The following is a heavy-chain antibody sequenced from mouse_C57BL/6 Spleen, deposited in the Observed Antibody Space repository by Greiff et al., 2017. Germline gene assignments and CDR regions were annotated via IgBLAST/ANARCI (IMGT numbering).Heavy chain of an antibody. CDR3: TRYPYYYGSSYDYAMDD. V-gene: IGHV1-15*01. D-gene: IGHD1-1*01. J-gene: IGHJ4*01. CDR1: GYTFTDYE. CDR2: IDPETGGT. Sequence: QVQLQQSGAELVRPGASVTPSCKASGYTFTDYEMHWVKQTPVHGLEWIGAIDPETGGTAYNQKFKGKAILTADKSSSTAYMELRSLTSEDSAVYYCTRYPYYYGSSYDYAMDDWGQGTSVTVSS.